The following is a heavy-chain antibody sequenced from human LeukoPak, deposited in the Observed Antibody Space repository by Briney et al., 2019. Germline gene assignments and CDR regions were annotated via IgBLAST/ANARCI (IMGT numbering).Heavy chain of an antibody. D-gene: IGHD2-2*01. CDR1: GGSISSYY. CDR3: ARGQYHLLYWYFDL. Sequence: SETLSLTCTVSGGSISSYYWSWIRQPAGKGLEWIGRIYSSGSTNYNPSLKSRVTKSVDTSKNQFSLKLSSVTAADTAVYYCARGQYHLLYWYFDLWGRGTLVTVSS. V-gene: IGHV4-4*07. J-gene: IGHJ2*01. CDR2: IYSSGST.